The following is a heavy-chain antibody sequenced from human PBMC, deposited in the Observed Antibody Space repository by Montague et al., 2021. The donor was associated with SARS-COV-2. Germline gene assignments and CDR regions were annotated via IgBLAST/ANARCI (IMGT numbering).Heavy chain of an antibody. CDR2: PYYRSKWYT. Sequence: CAISGDSVVDHRRTSEWLRSEPSSGLECVGRPYYRSKWYTDHPVSVRGRVTINPDTSKNQFSLQLNSVTPEDTAIYYCTSGREGNYNVMDVWGRGTTVTVSS. CDR1: GDSVVDHRRT. CDR3: TSGREGNYNVMDV. J-gene: IGHJ6*02. V-gene: IGHV6-1*01. D-gene: IGHD1-1*01.